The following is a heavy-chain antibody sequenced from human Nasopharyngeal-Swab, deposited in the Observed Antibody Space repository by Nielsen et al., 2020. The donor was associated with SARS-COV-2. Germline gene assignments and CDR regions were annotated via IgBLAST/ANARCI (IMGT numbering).Heavy chain of an antibody. CDR2: IYYSGST. J-gene: IGHJ4*02. CDR1: GGSISSGDYY. CDR3: ARWGPTTVVQRERFDY. D-gene: IGHD4-23*01. V-gene: IGHV4-31*03. Sequence: LRLSCTVSGGSISSGDYYWSWIRQHPGKGLEWIGYIYYSGSTFYNPSLKSRVTVSVDTSKNQFFLKLYSVTAADTAMYYCARWGPTTVVQRERFDYWGLGTLVTVSS.